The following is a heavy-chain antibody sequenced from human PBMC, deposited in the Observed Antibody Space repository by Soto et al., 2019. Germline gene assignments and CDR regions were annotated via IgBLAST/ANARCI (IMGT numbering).Heavy chain of an antibody. CDR2: IYYSGST. D-gene: IGHD1-1*01. CDR3: ARTGTTSPRFDY. J-gene: IGHJ4*02. V-gene: IGHV4-31*03. CDR1: GGSISSGGYY. Sequence: PSETLSLTCTVSGGSISSGGYYWSWIRQHPGKGLEWIGYIYYSGSTYYNPCLKSRVTISVDTSKNQFSLKLSSVTAADTAVYYCARTGTTSPRFDYWGQGTLVTVSS.